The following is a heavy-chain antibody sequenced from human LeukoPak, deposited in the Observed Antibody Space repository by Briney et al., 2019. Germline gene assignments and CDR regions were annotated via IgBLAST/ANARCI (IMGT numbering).Heavy chain of an antibody. Sequence: ASVKVSCKASGYTFTNYDINWVRQATGQGLEWMGWMNPNSGNTGYAQKFQGRVTMTRNTSISTAYMELSSLRSEDTAVYYCARGFTRQYYDFWSGYYTYYFDYWGQGTLVTVSS. CDR2: MNPNSGNT. D-gene: IGHD3-3*01. CDR3: ARGFTRQYYDFWSGYYTYYFDY. V-gene: IGHV1-8*01. J-gene: IGHJ4*02. CDR1: GYTFTNYD.